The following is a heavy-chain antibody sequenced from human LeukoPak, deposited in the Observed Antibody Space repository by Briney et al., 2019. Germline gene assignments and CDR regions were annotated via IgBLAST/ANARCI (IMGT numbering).Heavy chain of an antibody. CDR2: INPSGEST. J-gene: IGHJ3*02. CDR1: GYTFTKYY. Sequence: VASVKVSCKASGYTFTKYYMHWVRQAPGQGLEWMGIINPSGESTSYAQKFQGRVTMTWDTSTSTAYMELSSLRSEDTAVYYCARAKLRYFDWSTSGAFDIWGQGTMVTVSS. CDR3: ARAKLRYFDWSTSGAFDI. D-gene: IGHD3-9*01. V-gene: IGHV1-46*01.